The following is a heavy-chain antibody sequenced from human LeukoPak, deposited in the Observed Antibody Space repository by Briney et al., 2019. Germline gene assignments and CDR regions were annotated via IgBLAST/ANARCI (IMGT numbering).Heavy chain of an antibody. CDR1: GCSISSYY. J-gene: IGHJ4*02. V-gene: IGHV4-59*01. CDR2: IYYSGST. D-gene: IGHD6-13*01. CDR3: ARVGGYSSSLVY. Sequence: SETLSLTCTVSGCSISSYYWSWIRQPPGKGLEWIGYIYYSGSTNYNPSLKSRVTISVDTSKNQFSLKLSSVTAADTAVYYCARVGGYSSSLVYWGQGTLVTVSS.